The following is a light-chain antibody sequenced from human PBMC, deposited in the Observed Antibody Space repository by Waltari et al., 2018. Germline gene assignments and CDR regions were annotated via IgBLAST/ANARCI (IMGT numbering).Light chain of an antibody. Sequence: EVVMTQSPATLSVSPGGRATLPCRASQSVSDKLAWYQHNPGQGPRLRIFGASNRATGIPDRFSGSGSGTDFTLTISSLQSEDFALYYCQQYNDWPLTFGRGTKVEIK. CDR2: GAS. CDR3: QQYNDWPLT. J-gene: IGKJ4*01. V-gene: IGKV3-15*01. CDR1: QSVSDK.